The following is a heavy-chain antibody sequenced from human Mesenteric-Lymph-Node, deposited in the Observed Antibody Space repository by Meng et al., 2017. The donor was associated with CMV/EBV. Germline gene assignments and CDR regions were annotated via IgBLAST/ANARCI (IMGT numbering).Heavy chain of an antibody. Sequence: GGSLRLSCAASGFTFSSYGMHWVRQAPGKGLEWVAVIWYDGSNKCYADSVKGRFTISRDNSKNTLYLQMNSLRAEDTAVYYCAKEGGYSSFLDYWGQGTLVTVSS. D-gene: IGHD6-19*01. CDR2: IWYDGSNK. CDR1: GFTFSSYG. J-gene: IGHJ4*02. V-gene: IGHV3-33*06. CDR3: AKEGGYSSFLDY.